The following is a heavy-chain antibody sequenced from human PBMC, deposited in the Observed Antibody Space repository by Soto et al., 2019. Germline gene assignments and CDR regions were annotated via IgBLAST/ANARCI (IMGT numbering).Heavy chain of an antibody. V-gene: IGHV1-3*05. Sequence: QVQLVQSGAEEKKPGASVKVSCKASGYTFTSYAIPWVRQSPGQRLEWMGWINAGNGNTKYSQKLQGRVTITRDTSVSAAYMELSSLRSEDTAVFYCARDIAFDIWGQGTMVTVSS. CDR1: GYTFTSYA. J-gene: IGHJ3*02. CDR3: ARDIAFDI. CDR2: INAGNGNT.